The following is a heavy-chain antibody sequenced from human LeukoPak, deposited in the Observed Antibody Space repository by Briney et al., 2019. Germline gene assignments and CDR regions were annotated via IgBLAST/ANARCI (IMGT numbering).Heavy chain of an antibody. V-gene: IGHV1-2*02. Sequence: ASVKVSCKASGYTFTGYYMHWVRQAPGQGLEWMGWINPNSGGTNYAQKFQGRVTMTRDTSISTAYMELSRLRSDDTAVYYCARESSWGRLWYYYYGMDVWGQGTTVTVSS. CDR1: GYTFTGYY. J-gene: IGHJ6*02. CDR2: INPNSGGT. CDR3: ARESSWGRLWYYYYGMDV. D-gene: IGHD6-13*01.